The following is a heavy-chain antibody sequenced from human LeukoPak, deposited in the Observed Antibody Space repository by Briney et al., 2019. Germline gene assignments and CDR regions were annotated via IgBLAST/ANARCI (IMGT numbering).Heavy chain of an antibody. Sequence: GGSLRLSCAASGFTFSSYGMHWVRQAPGKGLEWVAVIWYGGSNKYYADSVKGRFTVSRDNSKNTLYLQMNSLRADDTAVYYCVRFYYDSSGYDYGMDVWGQGTTVTVSS. CDR3: VRFYYDSSGYDYGMDV. CDR2: IWYGGSNK. V-gene: IGHV3-33*03. CDR1: GFTFSSYG. D-gene: IGHD3-22*01. J-gene: IGHJ6*02.